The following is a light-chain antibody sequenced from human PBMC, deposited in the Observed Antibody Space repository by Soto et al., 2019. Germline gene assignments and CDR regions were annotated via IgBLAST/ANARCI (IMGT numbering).Light chain of an antibody. CDR3: LQDYSYPWT. CDR1: QAIRND. CDR2: AAS. Sequence: AIQLTQSPYSLSASVSDRVTITCRASQAIRNDLGWYQQKPAKAPKRLIYAASSLQSGVPSRFSGSASGTDFTLTISSLQPEDFATYYCLQDYSYPWTFGQGTKVDIK. V-gene: IGKV1-6*01. J-gene: IGKJ1*01.